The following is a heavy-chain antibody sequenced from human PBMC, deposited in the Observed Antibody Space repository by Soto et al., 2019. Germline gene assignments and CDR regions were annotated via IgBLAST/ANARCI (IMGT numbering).Heavy chain of an antibody. CDR1: GGSISSYY. D-gene: IGHD3-22*01. J-gene: IGHJ4*02. CDR3: ARAQYYYDSSGYYWGGYFDY. Sequence: SEILSLTCTVSGGSISSYYWSWIRQPAGKGLEWIGRIYTSGSTNYNPSLKSRVTMSVDTSKNQFSLKLSSVTAADTAVYYCARAQYYYDSSGYYWGGYFDYWGQGTLVTVSS. CDR2: IYTSGST. V-gene: IGHV4-4*07.